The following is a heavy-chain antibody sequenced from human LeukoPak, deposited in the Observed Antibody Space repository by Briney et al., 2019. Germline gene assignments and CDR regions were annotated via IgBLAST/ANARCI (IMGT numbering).Heavy chain of an antibody. J-gene: IGHJ6*02. CDR1: GFTFSNCA. CDR2: ISGSGGST. D-gene: IGHD3-10*01. V-gene: IGHV3-23*01. CDR3: AKDLASEFFYGMDV. Sequence: GGSLRLSCAASGFTFSNCAMSWVRQAPGKGLEWVSTISGSGGSTNYADSVKGRFIISRDNSKNTLYLQMNSLRAEDTAIYYCAKDLASEFFYGMDVWGQGTTVTVSS.